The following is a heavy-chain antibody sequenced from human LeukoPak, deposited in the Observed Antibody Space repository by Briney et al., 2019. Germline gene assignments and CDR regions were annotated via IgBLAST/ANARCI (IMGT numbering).Heavy chain of an antibody. CDR1: GFTFSDSA. V-gene: IGHV3-74*01. CDR2: INSDGSST. D-gene: IGHD5-24*01. CDR3: ARGDYYVDY. J-gene: IGHJ4*02. Sequence: GGSLRLSCAASGFTFSDSAMTWVRQAPGKGLVWVSRINSDGSSTSYADSVKGRFTMSRDNAKNTLYLQMNSLRAEDTAVYYCARGDYYVDYWGQGTLVTVSS.